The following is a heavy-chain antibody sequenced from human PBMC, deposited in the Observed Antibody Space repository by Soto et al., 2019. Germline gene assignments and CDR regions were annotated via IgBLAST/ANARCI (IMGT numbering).Heavy chain of an antibody. J-gene: IGHJ4*02. D-gene: IGHD1-26*01. CDR2: ISSGSKTI. CDR3: AREDILGARSFDY. CDR1: GFTFSGYS. Sequence: GSLRLSCAASGFTFSGYSVNWVRQAPGKGLEWVSYISSGSKTIYYADSVKGRFTVSRDNARNSQYLQMNSLRDEDTAVYYCAREDILGARSFDYWGQGTLVTVS. V-gene: IGHV3-48*02.